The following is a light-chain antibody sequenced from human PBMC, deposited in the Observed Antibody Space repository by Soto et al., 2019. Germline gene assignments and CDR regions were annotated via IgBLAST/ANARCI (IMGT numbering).Light chain of an antibody. V-gene: IGKV1-6*01. CDR3: LQDHNYPFT. Sequence: AIQMTQSPSSLAASVGDRVTITCRASQGIRTDLGWYQQRPGKAPKLLIYEASNLRSEAPSRFSGSGSGTVFTLTISSLQPEDLATYYCLQDHNYPFTFGPGTKVEI. J-gene: IGKJ3*01. CDR1: QGIRTD. CDR2: EAS.